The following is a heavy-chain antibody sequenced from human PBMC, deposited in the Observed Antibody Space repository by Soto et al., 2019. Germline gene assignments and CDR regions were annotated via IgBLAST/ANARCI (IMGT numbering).Heavy chain of an antibody. CDR2: IYYTGST. Sequence: QLQLQESGPGLVKPSETLSLTCTVSGGSISSSSYYWGWIRQPPGKGLEWIGTIYYTGSTYYNPSLKCRVTISVDTSKNQFSLKLSSVTAADTAFYFCARQSSTSMAARYFDSWGQGTLVTVSS. CDR1: GGSISSSSYY. V-gene: IGHV4-39*01. CDR3: ARQSSTSMAARYFDS. D-gene: IGHD6-6*01. J-gene: IGHJ4*02.